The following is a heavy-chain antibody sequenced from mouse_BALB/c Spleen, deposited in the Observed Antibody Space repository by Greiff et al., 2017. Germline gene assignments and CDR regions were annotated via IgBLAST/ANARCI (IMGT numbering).Heavy chain of an antibody. CDR1: GFTFSSYA. V-gene: IGHV5-6-5*01. CDR2: ISSGGST. Sequence: EVQRVESGGGLVKPGGSLKLSCAASGFTFSSYAMSWVRQTPEKRLEWVASISSGGSTYYPDSVKGRFTISRDNARNILYLQMSSLRSEDTAMYYCARGGYGSSFDYWGQGTTLTVSS. D-gene: IGHD1-1*01. CDR3: ARGGYGSSFDY. J-gene: IGHJ2*01.